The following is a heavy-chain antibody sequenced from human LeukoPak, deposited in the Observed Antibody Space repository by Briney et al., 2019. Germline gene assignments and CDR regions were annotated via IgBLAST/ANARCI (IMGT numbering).Heavy chain of an antibody. D-gene: IGHD4-23*01. CDR1: GFTFSSYS. V-gene: IGHV3-30*03. Sequence: PGGSLRLSCAASGFTFSSYSMNWVRQAPGKGLEWVAVISYDGSNKYYADSVKGRFTISRDNSKNTLYLQMNSLRAEDTAVYYCARDSHYGGNSNAFDIWGQGTMVTVSS. J-gene: IGHJ3*02. CDR2: ISYDGSNK. CDR3: ARDSHYGGNSNAFDI.